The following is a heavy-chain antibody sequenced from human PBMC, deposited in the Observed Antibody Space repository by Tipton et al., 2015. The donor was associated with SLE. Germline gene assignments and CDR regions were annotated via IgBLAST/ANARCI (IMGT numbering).Heavy chain of an antibody. CDR2: ISYTGST. J-gene: IGHJ6*02. D-gene: IGHD5-24*01. CDR1: GGSISSSYY. Sequence: TLSLTCTVSGGSISSSYYWGWIRQSPGKGLEWIGSISYTGSTYYNPSLKSRVTISVDMSKNQFSLNLSSVTAADTAVYYCARDGEMTTMEVWGQGTTVTVSS. CDR3: ARDGEMTTMEV. V-gene: IGHV4-39*07.